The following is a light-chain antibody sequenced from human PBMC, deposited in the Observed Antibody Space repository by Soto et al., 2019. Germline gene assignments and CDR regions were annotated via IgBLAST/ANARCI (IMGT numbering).Light chain of an antibody. J-gene: IGKJ1*01. Sequence: EIVLTQSPGTLSLSPGERATLSCRASQSVSSNYLSCYQQKRGQAPRLLIYVASSRPTGIPTRFSGSGSGTDFTLTISRLEPEDFAVYYCQQYDTSPRTFGQGTKVEI. CDR2: VAS. V-gene: IGKV3-20*01. CDR1: QSVSSNY. CDR3: QQYDTSPRT.